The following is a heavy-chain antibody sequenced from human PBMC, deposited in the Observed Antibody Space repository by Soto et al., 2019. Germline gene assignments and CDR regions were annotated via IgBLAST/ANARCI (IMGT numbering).Heavy chain of an antibody. D-gene: IGHD1-20*01. CDR3: ARDTNWNRPFYGMDV. Sequence: QVQLVESGGGVVQPGRSLRLSCAASGFTFSSYAMHWVRQAPGKGLEWVAVISYDGSNKYYADSVKGRFTISRDNSKNTLYPQMNSLRAEDTAVYYCARDTNWNRPFYGMDVWGQGTTVTVSS. J-gene: IGHJ6*02. CDR1: GFTFSSYA. CDR2: ISYDGSNK. V-gene: IGHV3-30-3*01.